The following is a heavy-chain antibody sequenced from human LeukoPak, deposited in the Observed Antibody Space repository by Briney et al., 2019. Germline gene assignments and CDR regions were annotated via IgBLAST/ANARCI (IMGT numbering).Heavy chain of an antibody. D-gene: IGHD2-21*02. J-gene: IGHJ5*02. Sequence: ASVKVSCKVAGYTLTELSMHWVRQAPGKGLEWMGGFDPEDGETIYAQKFQGRVTMTEDTSTDTAYMELSSLRSEDTAVYYCATAIVVVTAGWFVPWGQGTLVTVSS. V-gene: IGHV1-24*01. CDR3: ATAIVVVTAGWFVP. CDR1: GYTLTELS. CDR2: FDPEDGET.